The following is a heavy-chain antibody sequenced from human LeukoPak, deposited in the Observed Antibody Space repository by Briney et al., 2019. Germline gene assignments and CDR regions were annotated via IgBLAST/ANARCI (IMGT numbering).Heavy chain of an antibody. CDR3: ASNNDWSFDY. V-gene: IGHV3-7*05. J-gene: IGHJ4*02. Sequence: PGGSLRLSCAGSGFTFSSHWMSWLRQAPGKGLEWVANIKEDGSVKNSGDSVKGRFTVSRDNAKNSLYLQMSSLRVEDTAVYYCASNNDWSFDYGGQGTLVTVSS. CDR2: IKEDGSVK. D-gene: IGHD3-9*01. CDR1: GFTFSSHW.